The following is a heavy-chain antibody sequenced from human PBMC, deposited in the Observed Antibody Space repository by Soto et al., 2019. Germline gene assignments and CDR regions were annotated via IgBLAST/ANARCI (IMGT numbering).Heavy chain of an antibody. CDR1: GYTFTGYY. V-gene: IGHV1-2*02. CDR2: LSPKSGGT. Sequence: QVQLVQSGAEVKESGASVKVSCKASGYTFTGYYIHWVRQAPGQGLEWVGALSPKSGGTRYAQKFQGRVTMTKDTSITTVYMELSNLSPDDTAVYYCGRGRSGELVVFYWGQGTLVTVHS. D-gene: IGHD1-7*01. J-gene: IGHJ4*02. CDR3: GRGRSGELVVFY.